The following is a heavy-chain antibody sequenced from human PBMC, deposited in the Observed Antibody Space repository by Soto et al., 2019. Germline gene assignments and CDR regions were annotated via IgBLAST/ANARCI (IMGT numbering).Heavy chain of an antibody. D-gene: IGHD2-21*01. Sequence: GGSLRLSCAASGFTFNTYAMNWVRQAPGKGLEWVASISGSGGTTYYADSVKGRFTVSRDTSKNTPFLQMNSLSAEDTAVYYCAKGFIVVVNAIRPDDNFDVWGQGTLVTVSS. J-gene: IGHJ3*01. CDR3: AKGFIVVVNAIRPDDNFDV. V-gene: IGHV3-23*01. CDR2: ISGSGGTT. CDR1: GFTFNTYA.